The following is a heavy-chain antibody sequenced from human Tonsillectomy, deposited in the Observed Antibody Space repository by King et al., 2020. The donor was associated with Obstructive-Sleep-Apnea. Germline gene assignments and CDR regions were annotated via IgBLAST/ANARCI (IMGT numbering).Heavy chain of an antibody. V-gene: IGHV1-8*01. CDR1: GYTFTSYD. CDR3: GRGFGGGGGFYKIDY. D-gene: IGHD3-22*01. CDR2: MNPNSANT. Sequence: QLVQSGAEVKKPGASVKVSCKASGYTFTSYDINWVRQATGQGPEWMGWMNPNSANTGYAQKFQGRVTMTRNTSISTAYMELTGLRSEDTAVYFCGRGFGGGGGFYKIDYWGQGTLVTVSP. J-gene: IGHJ4*02.